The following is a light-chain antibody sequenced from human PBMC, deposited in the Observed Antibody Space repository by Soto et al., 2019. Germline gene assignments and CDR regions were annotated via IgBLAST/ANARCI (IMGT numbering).Light chain of an antibody. V-gene: IGKV3-15*01. CDR3: QQYNNWPTET. J-gene: IGKJ1*01. CDR1: QSISSN. Sequence: EILMTQSAATLSVSPGGSATLSFRASQSISSNLAWYQQKPRQAPRLLVYGASTRATGIPARFSGSGSATEFTLTISSLKSADFAVYYCQQYNNWPTETFGQGTKVDIK. CDR2: GAS.